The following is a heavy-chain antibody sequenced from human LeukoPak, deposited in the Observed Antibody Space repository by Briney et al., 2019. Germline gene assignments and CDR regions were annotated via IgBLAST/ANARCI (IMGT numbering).Heavy chain of an antibody. CDR1: GFTFDDYG. CDR2: INWNGGST. V-gene: IGHV3-20*04. J-gene: IGHJ4*02. CDR3: AKAREGFDY. Sequence: GGSLRLSCAASGFTFDDYGMSWVRQAPGKGLEWVSGINWNGGSTGYADSVKGRFTISRDNSKNTLYLQMNSLRVEDTAVYYCAKAREGFDYWGQGTLVTVSS.